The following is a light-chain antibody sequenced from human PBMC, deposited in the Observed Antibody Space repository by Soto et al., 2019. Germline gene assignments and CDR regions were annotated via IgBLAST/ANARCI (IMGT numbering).Light chain of an antibody. V-gene: IGLV2-8*01. Sequence: QSALTQPPSASGSPGQSVTISCTGTSIDVGGYNYVSWYQQHPGKAPILMIYEVSKRPSGVPDRFSGSKSGNTASLTVSGLQAEDEADYYCSSYAGSNNLGVFGGGTKVTVL. J-gene: IGLJ2*01. CDR3: SSYAGSNNLGV. CDR1: SIDVGGYNY. CDR2: EVS.